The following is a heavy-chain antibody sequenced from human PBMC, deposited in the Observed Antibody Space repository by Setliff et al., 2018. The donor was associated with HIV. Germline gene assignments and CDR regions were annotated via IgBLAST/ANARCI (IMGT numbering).Heavy chain of an antibody. CDR3: AAAADGDRATTSCTNWFDP. CDR1: GFTFSGSA. J-gene: IGHJ5*02. Sequence: GGSLRLSCSASGFTFSGSAMHWVRQASGKGLEWVGRIKTQPSNYATAYGASMEGRFTISRDDSKSTAYLQLSSLKVDDTAMYFCAAAADGDRATTSCTNWFDPWGQGTLVTVSS. V-gene: IGHV3-73*01. D-gene: IGHD1-1*01. CDR2: IKTQPSNYAT.